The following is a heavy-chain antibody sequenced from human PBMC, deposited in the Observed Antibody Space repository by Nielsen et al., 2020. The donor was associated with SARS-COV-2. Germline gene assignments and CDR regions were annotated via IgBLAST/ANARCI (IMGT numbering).Heavy chain of an antibody. CDR3: ARGFRGHYDFWSGLGGMDV. D-gene: IGHD3-3*01. V-gene: IGHV4-59*08. J-gene: IGHJ6*02. Sequence: PGKGLEWIGYIYYSGSTNYNPSLKSRVTISVDTSKNQFSLKLSSVTAADTAVYYCARGFRGHYDFWSGLGGMDVWGQGTTVTVSS. CDR2: IYYSGST.